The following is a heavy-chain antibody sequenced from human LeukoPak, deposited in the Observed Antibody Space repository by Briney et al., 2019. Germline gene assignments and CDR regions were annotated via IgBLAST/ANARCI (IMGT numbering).Heavy chain of an antibody. V-gene: IGHV1-2*02. Sequence: ASVKVSSKASGYTXTGYYIHWVRQAPGQGLEWMGWINPNSGDTYYAQNFQGRVTMTRDTSISTSYMELNRLRSDDTALYYCARAATPPHYYYPEYWGQGTLVTVSS. CDR2: INPNSGDT. CDR1: GYTXTGYY. CDR3: ARAATPPHYYYPEY. J-gene: IGHJ4*02. D-gene: IGHD3-22*01.